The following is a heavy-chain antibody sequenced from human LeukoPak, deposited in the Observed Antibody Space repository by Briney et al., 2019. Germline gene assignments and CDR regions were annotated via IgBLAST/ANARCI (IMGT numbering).Heavy chain of an antibody. J-gene: IGHJ5*02. Sequence: QPGGSLRLSCAASEFSVGSNYMTWVRQAPGKGLEWVSLIYSGGSTYYADSVKGRFTISRDNSKNTLYLQMNSLRAEDTAIYYCAKKFGDGIAAAGLRFDPWGQGTLVTVSS. CDR2: IYSGGST. CDR1: EFSVGSNY. CDR3: AKKFGDGIAAAGLRFDP. V-gene: IGHV3-66*01. D-gene: IGHD6-13*01.